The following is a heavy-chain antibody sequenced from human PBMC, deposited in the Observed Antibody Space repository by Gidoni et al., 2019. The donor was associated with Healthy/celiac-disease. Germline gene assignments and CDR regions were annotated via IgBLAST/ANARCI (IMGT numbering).Heavy chain of an antibody. CDR1: GGSFSGYY. Sequence: QVQLQQWGAGLLKPSETLSLTCAVYGGSFSGYYWSWIRQPPGKGLEWIGEINHSGSTNYNPSLKSRVTISVDTSKNQFSLKLSSVTAADTAVYYCASIADEGWFDPWGQGTLVTVSS. CDR2: INHSGST. J-gene: IGHJ5*02. D-gene: IGHD6-13*01. CDR3: ASIADEGWFDP. V-gene: IGHV4-34*01.